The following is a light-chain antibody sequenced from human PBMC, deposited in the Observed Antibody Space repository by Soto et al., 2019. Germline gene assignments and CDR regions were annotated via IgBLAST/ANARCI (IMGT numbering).Light chain of an antibody. CDR2: SNN. CDR1: NSNIGSHT. CDR3: AAWDDSLNGFYV. J-gene: IGLJ1*01. V-gene: IGLV1-44*01. Sequence: QSVLTQPPSASGTPGQRVTMSSSGGNSNIGSHTVNWYQHVPGTAPTLLIFSNNQRPSGVPARFSGSKSGTSASLAISGLQSGDEGDYYCAAWDDSLNGFYVFGTGTKVTVL.